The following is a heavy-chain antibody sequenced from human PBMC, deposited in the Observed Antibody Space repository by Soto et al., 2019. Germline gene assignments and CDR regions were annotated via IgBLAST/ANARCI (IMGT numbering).Heavy chain of an antibody. CDR1: GGSISSGGYS. CDR3: ARALSEGSGYPHAYGMDV. V-gene: IGHV4-30-2*01. Sequence: PSETLSLTCAVSGGSISSGGYSWSWIRQPPGKGLEWIGYIYHSGSTYYNPSLKSRVTISVDRSKNQFSLKLSSVTAADTAVYYCARALSEGSGYPHAYGMDVWGQGTTVTVSS. D-gene: IGHD3-10*01. J-gene: IGHJ6*02. CDR2: IYHSGST.